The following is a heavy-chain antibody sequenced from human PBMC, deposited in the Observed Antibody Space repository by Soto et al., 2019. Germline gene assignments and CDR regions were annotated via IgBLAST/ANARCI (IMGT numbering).Heavy chain of an antibody. CDR1: GGTFSSYA. J-gene: IGHJ6*02. Sequence: QVQLVQSGAEVKKPGSSVKVSCKASGGTFSSYAISWVRQAPGQGLEWMGGIIPIFGSANYAQTFQGRVTITADESTSTAYMDLSSLRSEVTAVYYCARRADYYDISGYPGYYYYGVDVWGRGTTVTVSS. CDR3: ARRADYYDISGYPGYYYYGVDV. D-gene: IGHD3-22*01. V-gene: IGHV1-69*01. CDR2: IIPIFGSA.